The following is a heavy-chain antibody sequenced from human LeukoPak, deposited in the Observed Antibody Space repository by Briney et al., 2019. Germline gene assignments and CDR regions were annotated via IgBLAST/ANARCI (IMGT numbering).Heavy chain of an antibody. Sequence: AGGSLRLSCSASGFTFSSCAMHWVRQAPGKGLEYVSAISSNGGSTYYADSVKGRFTISRDNSKNTLYLQMSSLRAEDTAVYYCVKGRGYSGFVHSDYWGQGTLVIVSS. CDR1: GFTFSSCA. J-gene: IGHJ4*02. V-gene: IGHV3-64D*09. CDR3: VKGRGYSGFVHSDY. D-gene: IGHD5-12*01. CDR2: ISSNGGST.